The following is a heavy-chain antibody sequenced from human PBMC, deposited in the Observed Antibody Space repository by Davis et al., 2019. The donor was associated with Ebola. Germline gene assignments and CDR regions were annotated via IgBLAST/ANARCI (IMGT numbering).Heavy chain of an antibody. V-gene: IGHV4-59*12. Sequence: MPSETLSLTCTVSGGSISSYYWSWIRQPPGKGLEWIGYIYYSGSTNYNPSLKSRVTISVDTSKNQFSLKLSSVTAADTAVYYCARGSLWLGIPLDYWGQGTLVTVSS. CDR3: ARGSLWLGIPLDY. D-gene: IGHD6-19*01. J-gene: IGHJ4*02. CDR1: GGSISSYY. CDR2: IYYSGST.